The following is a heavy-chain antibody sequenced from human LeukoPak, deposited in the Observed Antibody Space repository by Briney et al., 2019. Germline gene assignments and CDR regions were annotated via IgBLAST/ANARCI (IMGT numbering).Heavy chain of an antibody. CDR3: ARLNSFVGYSGFDY. J-gene: IGHJ4*02. CDR1: GFTVSSNY. CDR2: INHSGST. D-gene: IGHD5-12*01. Sequence: GSLRLSCAASGFTVSSNYWSWIRQPPGKGLEWIGEINHSGSTNYNPSLKSRVTISVDTSKNQFSLKLSSVTAADTAVYYCARLNSFVGYSGFDYWGQGTLVTVSS. V-gene: IGHV4-34*01.